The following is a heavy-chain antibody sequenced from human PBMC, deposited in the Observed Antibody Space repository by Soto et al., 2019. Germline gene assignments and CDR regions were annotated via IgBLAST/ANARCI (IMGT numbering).Heavy chain of an antibody. CDR2: IYYSGST. D-gene: IGHD4-4*01. V-gene: IGHV4-59*01. CDR3: ARGMGGIIPKDYSNGDYYYYYMDV. Sequence: SETLSLTCTVSGGSISSYYWSWIRQPPGKGLEWIGYIYYSGSTNYNPSLKSRVTISVDTSKNQFSLKLSSVTAADTAVYYCARGMGGIIPKDYSNGDYYYYYMDVWGKGTTVTVSS. CDR1: GGSISSYY. J-gene: IGHJ6*03.